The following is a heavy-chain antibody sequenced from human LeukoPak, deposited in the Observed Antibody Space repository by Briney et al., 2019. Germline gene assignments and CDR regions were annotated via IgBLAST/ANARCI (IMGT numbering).Heavy chain of an antibody. CDR3: ARHGPDIVLVPSVIWFDP. D-gene: IGHD2-2*01. CDR2: IYHGGST. J-gene: IGHJ5*02. Sequence: PSETLSLTCAVSGYSVTSGYYWGWIRQPPGKGLEWIGSIYHGGSTYSNPSLKSRVTISVDTSKNQFSLKLTSVTAAGTAVYYCARHGPDIVLVPSVIWFDPWGQGTLVTVSS. CDR1: GYSVTSGYY. V-gene: IGHV4-38-2*01.